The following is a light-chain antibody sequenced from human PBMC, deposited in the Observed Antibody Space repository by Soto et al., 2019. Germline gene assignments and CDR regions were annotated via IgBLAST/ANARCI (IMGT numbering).Light chain of an antibody. J-gene: IGKJ2*01. V-gene: IGKV3-15*01. Sequence: EIVMTQSPATLSVSPGERATLSCRASQSVSDNLAWYQQKPGQAPRLLIYGASTRATGIPARFSGRGSGTEFTLTISSLQSEDFALYYCQESNNWPYTFGQGTKLEIE. CDR2: GAS. CDR3: QESNNWPYT. CDR1: QSVSDN.